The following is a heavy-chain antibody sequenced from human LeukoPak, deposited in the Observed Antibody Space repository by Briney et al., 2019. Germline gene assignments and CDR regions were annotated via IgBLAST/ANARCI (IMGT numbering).Heavy chain of an antibody. CDR2: IYYTGNT. CDR1: GGSFSGYY. CDR3: ARLGGATSPFGY. D-gene: IGHD1-26*01. J-gene: IGHJ4*02. V-gene: IGHV4-59*08. Sequence: SETLSLTCAVYGGSFSGYYWSWIRQPPGKGLEWIGYIYYTGNTNYNPSLKSRVTISVDASKNQFSLNLSSVTAADTAIYYCARLGGATSPFGYWGQGTLVTVSS.